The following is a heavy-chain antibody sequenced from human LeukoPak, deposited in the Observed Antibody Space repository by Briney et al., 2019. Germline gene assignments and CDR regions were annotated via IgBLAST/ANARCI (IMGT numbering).Heavy chain of an antibody. Sequence: KTSETLSLTYTFSGGSSSSSSYYWGWIRQPPGKGLEWIGSIYYSGSTYYNPSLKSRVTISVDTSKNQFSLKLSSVTAADTAVYYCATRLGYCSSTSCVEDWGQGTLVTVSS. CDR1: GGSSSSSSYY. J-gene: IGHJ4*02. D-gene: IGHD2-2*01. V-gene: IGHV4-39*01. CDR3: ATRLGYCSSTSCVED. CDR2: IYYSGST.